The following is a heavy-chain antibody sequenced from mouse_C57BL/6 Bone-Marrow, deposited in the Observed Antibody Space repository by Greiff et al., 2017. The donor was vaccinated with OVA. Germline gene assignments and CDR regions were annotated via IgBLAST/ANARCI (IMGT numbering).Heavy chain of an antibody. CDR2: ISSGGDYI. CDR3: TREGIYYGYDRAAY. CDR1: GFTFSSYA. J-gene: IGHJ3*01. Sequence: EVKLVESGEGLVKPGGSLKLSCAASGFTFSSYAMSWVRQTPEKRLEWVAYISSGGDYIYYADTVKGRFTISRDNARNTLYLQMSSLKSEDTAMYYCTREGIYYGYDRAAYWGQGTLVTVSA. V-gene: IGHV5-9-1*02. D-gene: IGHD2-2*01.